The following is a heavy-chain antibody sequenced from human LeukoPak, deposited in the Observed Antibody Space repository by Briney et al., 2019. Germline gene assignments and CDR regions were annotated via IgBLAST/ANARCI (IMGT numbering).Heavy chain of an antibody. D-gene: IGHD6-19*01. Sequence: AGGSLRLSCAASGFTFSRYWMSWVRRAPGKGLEWVANINQDGSEKYYVDSVKGRFTISRDNAKNSLYLQMNSLRAEDTAVYYCARERWSSGWYPSYYYYYGMDVWGQGTTVTVSS. CDR2: INQDGSEK. CDR1: GFTFSRYW. CDR3: ARERWSSGWYPSYYYYYGMDV. V-gene: IGHV3-7*03. J-gene: IGHJ6*02.